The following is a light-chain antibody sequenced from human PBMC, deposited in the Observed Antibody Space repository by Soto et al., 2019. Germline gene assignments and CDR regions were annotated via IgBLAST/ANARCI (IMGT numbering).Light chain of an antibody. CDR1: QSVSSSY. V-gene: IGKV3-20*01. CDR3: QQYGSSLLFT. J-gene: IGKJ3*01. CDR2: GAS. Sequence: EIVLTQSPGTLSLSPGERATLSCRASQSVSSSYLAWYQQKPGQAPRLLIYGASSRATGIPDRFSGSGSGTDFTLTISRLEPEDFAVYYCQQYGSSLLFTFGPATKVDI.